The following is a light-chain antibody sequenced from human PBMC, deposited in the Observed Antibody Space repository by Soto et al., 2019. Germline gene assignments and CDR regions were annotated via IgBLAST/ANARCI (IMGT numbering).Light chain of an antibody. J-gene: IGLJ2*01. CDR1: SSDAGGYNY. CDR3: SSYTSSSTVV. CDR2: DVS. V-gene: IGLV2-14*03. Sequence: QSALTQPASVSGSPGQSITISCTGTSSDAGGYNYVSWYQHHPGKAPKLMIYDVSNRPSGVSNRFSGSKSGNTASLTISGLQAEDEADYYCSSYTSSSTVVFGGGTQLTVL.